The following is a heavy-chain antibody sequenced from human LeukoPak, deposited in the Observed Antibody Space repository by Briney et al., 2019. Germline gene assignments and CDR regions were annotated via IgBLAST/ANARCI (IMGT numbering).Heavy chain of an antibody. J-gene: IGHJ5*02. CDR2: INPNSGGT. CDR3: ARENVYSSSSGSNWFDP. D-gene: IGHD6-6*01. CDR1: GYTFTGYY. Sequence: ASVKVSCTASGYTFTGYYMHWVRQAPGQGLEWMGWINPNSGGTNYAQKFQGRVTMTRDTSISTAYMELSRLRSDDTGVYYCARENVYSSSSGSNWFDPWGQGTLVTVSS. V-gene: IGHV1-2*02.